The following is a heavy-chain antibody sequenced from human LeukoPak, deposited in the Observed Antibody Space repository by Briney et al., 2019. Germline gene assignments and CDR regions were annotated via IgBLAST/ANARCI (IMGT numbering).Heavy chain of an antibody. CDR3: AIALGHGGDSDY. CDR2: ISHTRSA. J-gene: IGHJ4*02. CDR1: GYSIIRGYY. V-gene: IGHV4-38-2*01. D-gene: IGHD4-23*01. Sequence: PSETLSLTCVVSGYSIIRGYYWDWIRQPPGKGLEWIGSISHTRSASSTPSLKSRVTISLDIYKNQFSLKLTSVTAAHTSVYYCAIALGHGGDSDYWGQGTLVTVSS.